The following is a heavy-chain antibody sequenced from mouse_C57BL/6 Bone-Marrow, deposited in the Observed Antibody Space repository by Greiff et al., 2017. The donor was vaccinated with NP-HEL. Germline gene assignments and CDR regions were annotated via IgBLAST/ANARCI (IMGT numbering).Heavy chain of an antibody. CDR3: ARQGYLYYFDY. V-gene: IGHV5-12*01. D-gene: IGHD5-1*01. Sequence: EVKLVESGGGLVQPGGSLKLSCAASGFTFSDYYMYWVRQTPEKRLEWVAYISNGGGSTYYPDTVKGRFTISRDNAKNTLYLQMSRLKSEDTAMYYCARQGYLYYFDYWGQGTTLTVSS. CDR1: GFTFSDYY. J-gene: IGHJ2*01. CDR2: ISNGGGST.